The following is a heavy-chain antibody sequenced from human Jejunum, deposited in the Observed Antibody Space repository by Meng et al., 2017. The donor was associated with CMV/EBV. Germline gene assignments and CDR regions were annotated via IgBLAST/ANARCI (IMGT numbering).Heavy chain of an antibody. V-gene: IGHV3-66*02. Sequence: FTVSSNSITWVRQAPWKGLEWLSVTFAGRSTYYADSVKGRFTISRDNSKNTLHLQMNGLRAEDTAVYYCAREHSSSYYSNHYLDYWGQGTLVTVSS. J-gene: IGHJ4*02. CDR2: TFAGRST. D-gene: IGHD6-13*01. CDR1: FTVSSNS. CDR3: AREHSSSYYSNHYLDY.